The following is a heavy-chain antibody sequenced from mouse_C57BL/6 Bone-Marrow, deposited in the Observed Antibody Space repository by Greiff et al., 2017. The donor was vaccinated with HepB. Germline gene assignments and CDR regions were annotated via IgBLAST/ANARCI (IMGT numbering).Heavy chain of an antibody. D-gene: IGHD1-1*01. Sequence: EVQLQQSGPELVKPGASVKISCKASGYTFTDYYMNWVKQSHGKSLEWIGDINPNNGGTSYNQKFKGKATLTVDKSSSTAYMELRSLTSEDSAVYYCARSYGSSPPFAYWGQGTLVTVSA. CDR1: GYTFTDYY. V-gene: IGHV1-26*01. J-gene: IGHJ3*01. CDR2: INPNNGGT. CDR3: ARSYGSSPPFAY.